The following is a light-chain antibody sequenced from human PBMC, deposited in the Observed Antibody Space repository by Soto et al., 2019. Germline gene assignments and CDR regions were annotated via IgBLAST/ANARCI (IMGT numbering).Light chain of an antibody. CDR1: SSDVGGYKF. Sequence: QSALTQPASVSGSPGQSITISCTGTSSDVGGYKFVSWYQQHPGTAPKLMIYEVGNRPSGVSSRFSGYKSGNTASLTISVLQAEDEADYFCGSYTGCIYGFGNGTKLTVL. J-gene: IGLJ1*01. CDR2: EVG. CDR3: GSYTGCIYG. V-gene: IGLV2-14*01.